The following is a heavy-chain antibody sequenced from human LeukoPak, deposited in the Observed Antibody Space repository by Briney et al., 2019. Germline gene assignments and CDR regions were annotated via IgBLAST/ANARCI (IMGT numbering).Heavy chain of an antibody. J-gene: IGHJ4*02. CDR2: IYYSGST. CDR3: ASTELVRIAAAGTWYFDY. D-gene: IGHD6-13*01. V-gene: IGHV4-39*01. CDR1: GGSISSSSYY. Sequence: PSETLSLTCTVSGGSISSSSYYWGWIRQPPGKGLEWIGSIYYSGSTYYNPSLKSRVTISVDTSKNQFSLKLSSVTAADTAVYYCASTELVRIAAAGTWYFDYWGQGALVTVSS.